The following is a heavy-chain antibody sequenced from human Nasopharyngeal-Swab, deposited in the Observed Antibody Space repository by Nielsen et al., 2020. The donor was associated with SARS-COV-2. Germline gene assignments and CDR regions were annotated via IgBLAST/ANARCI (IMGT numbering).Heavy chain of an antibody. J-gene: IGHJ6*02. CDR2: IYYSGST. V-gene: IGHV4-39*07. Sequence: GSLRLSCTVSGGSISSSSYYWGWIRQPPGKGLEWIGSIYYSGSTYYNPSLKSRVTISVDTSKNQFSLKLSSVTAADTAVYYCARDKYSSGGGGYYYGMDVWGQGTTVTVSS. D-gene: IGHD6-19*01. CDR1: GGSISSSSYY. CDR3: ARDKYSSGGGGYYYGMDV.